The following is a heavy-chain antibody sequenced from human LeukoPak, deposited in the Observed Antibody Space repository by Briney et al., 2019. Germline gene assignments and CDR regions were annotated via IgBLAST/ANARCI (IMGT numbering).Heavy chain of an antibody. CDR2: ISGSGGST. Sequence: GGSMRLSCAASGFTFSNYAMSWVRQAPGKGLEWVAGISGSGGSTYYAESVKRRFTISRDNSKNTLYLQMNSLRAEDTALHYCAKWFGEPFFDYWGQGTLVTVSS. V-gene: IGHV3-23*01. D-gene: IGHD3-10*01. CDR1: GFTFSNYA. J-gene: IGHJ4*02. CDR3: AKWFGEPFFDY.